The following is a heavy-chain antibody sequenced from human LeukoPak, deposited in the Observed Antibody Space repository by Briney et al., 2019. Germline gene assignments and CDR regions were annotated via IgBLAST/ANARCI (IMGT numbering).Heavy chain of an antibody. Sequence: PSETLSLTCTVSGGSISSYYWSWIRQPPGKGLEWIGYIYYSGSTNYNPSLKSRVTISVDTSKNQFSLKLSSVTAADTAVYYCARAHDFWSGYYTFDPWGQGTLVTVSS. J-gene: IGHJ5*02. D-gene: IGHD3-3*01. CDR3: ARAHDFWSGYYTFDP. CDR1: GGSISSYY. V-gene: IGHV4-59*01. CDR2: IYYSGST.